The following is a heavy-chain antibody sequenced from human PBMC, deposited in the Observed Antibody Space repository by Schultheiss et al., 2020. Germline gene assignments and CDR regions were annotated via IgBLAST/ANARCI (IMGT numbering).Heavy chain of an antibody. D-gene: IGHD2-2*02. CDR1: GFTFSSYG. Sequence: GGSLRLSCAASGFTFSSYGMHWVRQAPGKGLEWVSVIYSGGSTYYADSVKGRFTISRDNAKNTLYLQMNSLRAEDTAVYYCARGYRINRHWGQGTLVTVSS. CDR3: ARGYRINRH. CDR2: IYSGGST. V-gene: IGHV3-NL1*01. J-gene: IGHJ4*02.